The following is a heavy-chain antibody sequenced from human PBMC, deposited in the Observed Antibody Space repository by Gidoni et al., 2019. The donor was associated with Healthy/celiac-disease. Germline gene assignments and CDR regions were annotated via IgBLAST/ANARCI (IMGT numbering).Heavy chain of an antibody. V-gene: IGHV5-10-1*01. Sequence: TGSGYSFTSYWISWVRQMPGKGPEWMGRIDPSDFYTNYSPSFQGHVTITADKSISPTYLQRSSLKASDTAMYSCARQSATYYDIWTASYYFDYWGQGTLVTVSS. J-gene: IGHJ4*02. CDR1: GYSFTSYW. CDR3: ARQSATYYDIWTASYYFDY. D-gene: IGHD3-9*01. CDR2: IDPSDFYT.